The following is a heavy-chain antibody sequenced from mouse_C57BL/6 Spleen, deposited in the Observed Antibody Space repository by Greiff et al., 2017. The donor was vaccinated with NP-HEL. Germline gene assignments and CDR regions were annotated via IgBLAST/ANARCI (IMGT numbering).Heavy chain of an antibody. J-gene: IGHJ2*01. CDR3: ARGNWDGSSPFDY. CDR2: IHPNSGST. V-gene: IGHV1-64*01. Sequence: VQLQQPGAELVKPGASVKLSCKASGYTFTSYWMHWVKQRPGQGLEWIGMIHPNSGSTNYNEKFKSMATLTVDKSSSTAYMQLSSLTSEDSAVYYCARGNWDGSSPFDYWGQGTTLTVSS. D-gene: IGHD1-1*01. CDR1: GYTFTSYW.